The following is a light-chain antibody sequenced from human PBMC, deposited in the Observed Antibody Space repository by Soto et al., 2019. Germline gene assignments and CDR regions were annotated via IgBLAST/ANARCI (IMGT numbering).Light chain of an antibody. J-gene: IGLJ3*02. CDR2: RNN. Sequence: QLVLTQPPPTSGTPGQRVTISCSGSSSNIESNYVYWYQQLPGTAPKLLIYRNNQRPSGVPDRFSGSKSGTSASLAISGLRSEDEADYYCAAWDDSLSGPVFGGGTKLTVL. CDR1: SSNIESNY. V-gene: IGLV1-47*01. CDR3: AAWDDSLSGPV.